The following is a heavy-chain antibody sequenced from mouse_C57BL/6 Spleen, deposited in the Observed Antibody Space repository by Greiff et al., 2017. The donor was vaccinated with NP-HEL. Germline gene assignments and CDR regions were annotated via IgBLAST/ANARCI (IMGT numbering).Heavy chain of an antibody. CDR1: GYTFTSYW. CDR2: IDPSDSYN. J-gene: IGHJ3*01. V-gene: IGHV1-69*01. D-gene: IGHD2-4*01. CDR3: ARGGDYGFAY. Sequence: QVQLQQPGAELVMPGASVKLSCKASGYTFTSYWMHWVKQRPGQGLEWIGEIDPSDSYNNYNQKFKGKSTLTVDKSSVAAYMQLSSLTSEDSAVYYCARGGDYGFAYWGQGTLVTVSA.